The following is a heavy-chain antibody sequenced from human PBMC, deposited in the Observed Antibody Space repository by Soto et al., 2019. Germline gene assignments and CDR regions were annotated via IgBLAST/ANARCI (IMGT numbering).Heavy chain of an antibody. Sequence: SETLSLTCVVSGGSISGRNWWSWVRQAPGKGLEWIGEVFHSGDTTYTPSLRSRVTISVDKSKNQFSLKLNSVTAADTAVYYCVRLIYDSRLNYFYFDFWGQGTLVTVSS. D-gene: IGHD3-22*01. V-gene: IGHV4-4*02. CDR3: VRLIYDSRLNYFYFDF. CDR1: GGSISGRNW. J-gene: IGHJ4*02. CDR2: VFHSGDT.